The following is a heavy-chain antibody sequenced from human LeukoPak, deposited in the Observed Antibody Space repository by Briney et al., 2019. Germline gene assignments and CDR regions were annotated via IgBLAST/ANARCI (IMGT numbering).Heavy chain of an antibody. CDR1: GFTFSSYW. Sequence: GGSLRLSCAASGFTFSSYWMNWARQAPGKGLEWVASINHNGNVNYYVDSVKGRFTISRDNAKNSLYLQMNSLRAEDTALYYCARGSIAAAGYFDYWGQGTLVTVSS. V-gene: IGHV3-7*03. CDR2: INHNGNVN. J-gene: IGHJ4*02. D-gene: IGHD6-13*01. CDR3: ARGSIAAAGYFDY.